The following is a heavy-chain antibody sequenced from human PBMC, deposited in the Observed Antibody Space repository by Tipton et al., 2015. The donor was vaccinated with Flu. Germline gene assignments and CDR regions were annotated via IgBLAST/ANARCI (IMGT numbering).Heavy chain of an antibody. V-gene: IGHV4-39*07. J-gene: IGHJ4*02. D-gene: IGHD5/OR15-5a*01. CDR2: IYYSGST. Sequence: LRLSCTVSGGSISSSSYYWGWIRQPPGKGLEWIGCIYYSGSTYYNPSLKSRVTISVDTSKNQFSLKLSSVTAADTAVYYCARDLRLDYFDYWGQGTLVTASS. CDR1: GGSISSSSYY. CDR3: ARDLRLDYFDY.